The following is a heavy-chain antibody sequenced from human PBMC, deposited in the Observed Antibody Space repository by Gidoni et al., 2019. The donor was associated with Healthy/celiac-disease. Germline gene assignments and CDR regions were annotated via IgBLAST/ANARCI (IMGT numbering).Heavy chain of an antibody. CDR3: ARGRGMAVAGPFDY. CDR1: GGSISSYY. J-gene: IGHJ4*02. V-gene: IGHV4-59*01. D-gene: IGHD6-19*01. CDR2: IHYSGST. Sequence: QVQLQESGPGLVKPSETLSLTCTVSGGSISSYYWSWIRQPPGKGLEWIGYIHYSGSTNYNPSLKSRVTISVDTSKNQFSLKLSSVTAADTAVYYCARGRGMAVAGPFDYWGQGTLVTVSS.